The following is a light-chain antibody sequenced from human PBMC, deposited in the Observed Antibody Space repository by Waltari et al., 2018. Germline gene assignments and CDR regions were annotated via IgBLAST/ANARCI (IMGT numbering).Light chain of an antibody. CDR2: DDS. Sequence: SAVRTQPPSISVAPGQTAKITCGGRNIGSKSVHWYQQRPGQAPQLLVFDDSARPSGIPDRFAGSHSEDTATLTISRVEAGDEADYYCQVWDRSSDWEFGEGTKLTV. V-gene: IGLV3-21*02. CDR3: QVWDRSSDWE. J-gene: IGLJ2*01. CDR1: NIGSKS.